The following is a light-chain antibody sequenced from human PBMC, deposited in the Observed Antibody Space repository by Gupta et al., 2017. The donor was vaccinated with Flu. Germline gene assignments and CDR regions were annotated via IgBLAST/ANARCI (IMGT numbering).Light chain of an antibody. CDR2: LNSDGSH. CDR3: QTWGTGILV. J-gene: IGLJ3*02. CDR1: SGHNTYA. V-gene: IGLV4-69*01. Sequence: QLFLTQSPSASASLGASVNPTSPLGSGHNTYAIAWHQQLPQRGPRYLMTLNSDGSHAKGDGIPDRFSGSSSASERYLTVSRLQSEDEADYYCQTWGTGILVFGGGTRLTVL.